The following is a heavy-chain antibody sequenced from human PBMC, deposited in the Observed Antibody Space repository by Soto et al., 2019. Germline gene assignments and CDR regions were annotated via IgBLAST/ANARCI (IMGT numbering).Heavy chain of an antibody. D-gene: IGHD3-10*01. J-gene: IGHJ5*02. CDR2: INHSGST. V-gene: IGHV4-30-2*01. Sequence: LSRTYPVSSPSISSGGYYWSWILQPTGQSLEWIGEINHSGSTNYNPSLKSRVTISVDTSKNQFSLKLSSVTAADTAVYYCARDIITMVRGVIIRGWFDPWGQGTLVTVS. CDR1: SPSISSGGYY. CDR3: ARDIITMVRGVIIRGWFDP.